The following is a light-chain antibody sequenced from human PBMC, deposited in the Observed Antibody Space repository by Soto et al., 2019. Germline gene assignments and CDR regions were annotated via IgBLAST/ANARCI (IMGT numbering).Light chain of an antibody. CDR2: SNN. Sequence: QSVLTQPPSASGTPGQRVTISCSGSSSNIGSNYVFWYQQLPGTAPKLLIYSNNQRPSGVPDRFSGSKSGTSASLAISGLRSDDEADYYCATWDDSLSVLFGGGTKVTVL. V-gene: IGLV1-47*02. CDR1: SSNIGSNY. J-gene: IGLJ3*02. CDR3: ATWDDSLSVL.